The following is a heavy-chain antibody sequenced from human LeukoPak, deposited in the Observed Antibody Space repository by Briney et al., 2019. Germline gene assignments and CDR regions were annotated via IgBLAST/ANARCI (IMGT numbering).Heavy chain of an antibody. J-gene: IGHJ3*02. V-gene: IGHV3-53*01. D-gene: IGHD6-13*01. CDR2: IYSGGST. Sequence: GGSLRLSCAASGVTVSSNYMSWVRQAPGKGLEWVSVIYSGGSTYYADSVKGRFTISRDNSKNTLYLQMNSLRAEDTAVYYCASAVAAAGNGDAFDIWGQGTMVTVSS. CDR1: GVTVSSNY. CDR3: ASAVAAAGNGDAFDI.